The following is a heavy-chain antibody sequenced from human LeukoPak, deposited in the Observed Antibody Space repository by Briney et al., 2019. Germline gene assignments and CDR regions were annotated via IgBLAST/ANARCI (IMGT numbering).Heavy chain of an antibody. D-gene: IGHD4-17*01. CDR2: IIPIFGTA. J-gene: IGHJ6*02. CDR3: ARDNYGDYHQAGYYGMDV. CDR1: GGTFSSYA. V-gene: IGHV1-69*13. Sequence: SVKVSCKASGGTFSSYAISWVRQATGQGLEWMGGIIPIFGTADYAQKFQGRVTITADESTSTAYMELSSLRSEDTAVYYCARDNYGDYHQAGYYGMDVWGQGTTVTVSS.